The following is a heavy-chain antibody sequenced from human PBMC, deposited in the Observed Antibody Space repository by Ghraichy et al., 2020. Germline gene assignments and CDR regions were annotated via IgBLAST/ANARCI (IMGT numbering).Heavy chain of an antibody. Sequence: ESLNISCAASGFAFTNHPMNWVRQAPGKGLEWVASISNYGTYVYYADSLKGRLTISRDNAKNSMSLQMSGLRDEDTAVYFCARGTYGYFVFDYWGPGILVTVSS. CDR2: ISNYGTYV. CDR3: ARGTYGYFVFDY. CDR1: GFAFTNHP. J-gene: IGHJ4*02. D-gene: IGHD3-16*01. V-gene: IGHV3-21*06.